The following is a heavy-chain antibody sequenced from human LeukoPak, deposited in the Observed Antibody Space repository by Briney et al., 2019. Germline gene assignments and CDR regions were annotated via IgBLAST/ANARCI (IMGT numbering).Heavy chain of an antibody. Sequence: PSETLSLTCAPSGGSFNDYYLTWIRQPPGKGLEWIGEINHSGGTDYNPSLRSRVTISVDPSKNQVSLQLITVTAADPGVYYYSRVSGIMISLGGVISYLDYWVEGRLVSVSS. CDR3: SRVSGIMISLGGVISYLDY. J-gene: IGHJ4*02. CDR1: GGSFNDYY. V-gene: IGHV4-34*01. D-gene: IGHD3-16*02. CDR2: INHSGGT.